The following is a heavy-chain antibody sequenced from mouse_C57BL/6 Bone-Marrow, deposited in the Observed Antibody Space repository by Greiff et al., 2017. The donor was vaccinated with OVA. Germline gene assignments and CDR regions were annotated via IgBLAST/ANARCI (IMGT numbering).Heavy chain of an antibody. D-gene: IGHD1-1*01. CDR1: GFTFSDYG. CDR3: ARAPYYYGSSPWYFDV. J-gene: IGHJ1*03. V-gene: IGHV5-15*01. Sequence: EVKVVESGGGLVQPGGSLKLSCAASGFTFSDYGMAWVRQAPRKGPEWVAFISNLAYSIYYADTVTGRFTISRENAKNTLYLEMSSLRSEDTAMYYCARAPYYYGSSPWYFDVWGTGTTVTVSS. CDR2: ISNLAYSI.